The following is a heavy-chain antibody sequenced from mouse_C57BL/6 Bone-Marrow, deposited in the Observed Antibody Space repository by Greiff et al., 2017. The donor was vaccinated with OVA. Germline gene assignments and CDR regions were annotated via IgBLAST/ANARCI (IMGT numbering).Heavy chain of an antibody. CDR3: ARGYYGSHWYFDV. Sequence: EVQRVESGGGLVKPGGSLKLSCAASGFTFSDYGMHWVRQAPEKGLEWVAYISSGSSTIYYADTVKGRFTISRYNAKNTLFLQMTSLRSEDTAMYYCARGYYGSHWYFDVWGTGTTVTVSS. V-gene: IGHV5-17*01. J-gene: IGHJ1*03. CDR1: GFTFSDYG. CDR2: ISSGSSTI. D-gene: IGHD1-1*01.